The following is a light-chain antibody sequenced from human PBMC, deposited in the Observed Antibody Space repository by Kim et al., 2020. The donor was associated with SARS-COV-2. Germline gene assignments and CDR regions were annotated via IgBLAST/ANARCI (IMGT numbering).Light chain of an antibody. CDR2: DVA. J-gene: IGLJ2*01. CDR3: SSFAGSNNLI. CDR1: RSDVGGYAH. Sequence: GQSVPISCTGTRSDVGGYAHVSWYQQHPGKAPKLMIYDVATRPSGVPDRFSGSKSGNTASLTVSGLQPEDEADYYCSSFAGSNNLIFGGGTQLTVL. V-gene: IGLV2-8*01.